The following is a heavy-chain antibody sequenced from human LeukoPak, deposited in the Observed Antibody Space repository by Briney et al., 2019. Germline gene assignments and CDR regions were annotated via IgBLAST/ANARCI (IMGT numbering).Heavy chain of an antibody. V-gene: IGHV3-30*04. CDR1: GFTFSSYA. CDR3: AREAHPLLDAFDI. D-gene: IGHD2-15*01. Sequence: PGRSLRLSCAASGFTFSSYAMHWVRQAPGKGLEWVAVISYDGSNKYYADSVKGRFTISRDNSKNTLYLQMNSLRAEDTAVYYCAREAHPLLDAFDIWGQGTMVTVSS. CDR2: ISYDGSNK. J-gene: IGHJ3*02.